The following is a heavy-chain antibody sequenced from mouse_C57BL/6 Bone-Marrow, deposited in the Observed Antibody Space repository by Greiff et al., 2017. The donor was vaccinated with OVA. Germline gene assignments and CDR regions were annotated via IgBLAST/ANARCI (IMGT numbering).Heavy chain of an antibody. V-gene: IGHV5-9-1*02. CDR1: GFTFSSYA. J-gene: IGHJ2*01. CDR3: TRDHYSDYFDY. Sequence: EVKLMESGEGLVKPGGSLKLSCAASGFTFSSYAMSWVRQTPEKRLEWVAYISSGGDYIYYADTVKGRFTISRDNARNTLYLQMSSLKSEDTAMYYCTRDHYSDYFDYWGQGTTLTVSS. D-gene: IGHD2-12*01. CDR2: ISSGGDYI.